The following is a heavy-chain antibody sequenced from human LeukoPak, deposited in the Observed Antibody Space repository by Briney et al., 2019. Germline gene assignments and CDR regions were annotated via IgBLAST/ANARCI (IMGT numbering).Heavy chain of an antibody. CDR1: GYTFTSYY. J-gene: IGHJ1*01. CDR2: INPSGGST. CDR3: ARVPLDDASRHYYPH. Sequence: ASVKVSCKASGYTFTSYYMHWVRQAPGQGLEWMGIINPSGGSTSYAQKFQGRVTMTRDTSTSTVYMELSSLRSEDTAVYYCARVPLDDASRHYYPHWGQGTLVTVSS. V-gene: IGHV1-46*01. D-gene: IGHD3-10*01.